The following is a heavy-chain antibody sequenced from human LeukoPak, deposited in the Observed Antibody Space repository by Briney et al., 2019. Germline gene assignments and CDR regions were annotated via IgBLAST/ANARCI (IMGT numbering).Heavy chain of an antibody. J-gene: IGHJ4*02. D-gene: IGHD3-3*01. CDR3: ARASGLETPSYDFWSGYLRPFDY. V-gene: IGHV1-69*05. CDR1: GGTFSSYA. CDR2: IIPIFGTA. Sequence: GASVKVSCKASGGTFSSYAISWVRQAPGQGLEWMGGIIPIFGTANYAQKFQGRVTITTDESTSTAYMELSSLRSEDTAVYYCARASGLETPSYDFWSGYLRPFDYWGQGTLVTVSS.